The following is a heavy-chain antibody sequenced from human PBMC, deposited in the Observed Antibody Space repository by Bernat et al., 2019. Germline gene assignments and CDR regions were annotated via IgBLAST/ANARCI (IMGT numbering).Heavy chain of an antibody. V-gene: IGHV1-18*01. CDR2: ISAYNGNT. D-gene: IGHD3-22*01. J-gene: IGHJ6*02. CDR1: GYTFTSYG. CDR3: AREDSSGYSNPRYYYYGMDV. Sequence: QVQLVQSGAEVKKPGASVKVSCKASGYTFTSYGISWVRQAPGQGLEGMGWISAYNGNTNYAQKLQGRVTMTTDTSTSTAYMELRSLRSDDTAVYYCAREDSSGYSNPRYYYYGMDVWGQGTTVTVSS.